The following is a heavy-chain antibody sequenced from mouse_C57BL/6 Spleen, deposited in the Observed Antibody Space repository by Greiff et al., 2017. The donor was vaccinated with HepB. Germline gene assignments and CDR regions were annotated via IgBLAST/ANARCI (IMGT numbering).Heavy chain of an antibody. D-gene: IGHD4-1*01. CDR3: AREALTGTWFAY. V-gene: IGHV5-16*01. Sequence: EVQVVESEGGLVQPGSSMKLSCTASGFTFSDYYMAWVRQVPEKGLEWVANINYDGSSTYYLDSLKSRFIISRDNAKNILYLQMSSLKSEDTATYYCAREALTGTWFAYWGQGTLVTVSA. CDR2: INYDGSST. CDR1: GFTFSDYY. J-gene: IGHJ3*01.